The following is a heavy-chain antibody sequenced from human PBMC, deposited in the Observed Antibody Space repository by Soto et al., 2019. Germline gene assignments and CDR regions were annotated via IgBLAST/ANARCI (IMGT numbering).Heavy chain of an antibody. D-gene: IGHD3-9*01. J-gene: IGHJ5*02. CDR2: ISSSSSTI. CDR3: ARDGDLRYFDSNSPVGWFDP. CDR1: GFTFSSYS. Sequence: GGSLRLSCAASGFTFSSYSMNWVRQAPGKGLEWVSYISSSSSTIYYADSVKGRFTISRDNAKNSLYLQMNSLRAEDTAVYYCARDGDLRYFDSNSPVGWFDPWGQGTLVTVSS. V-gene: IGHV3-48*01.